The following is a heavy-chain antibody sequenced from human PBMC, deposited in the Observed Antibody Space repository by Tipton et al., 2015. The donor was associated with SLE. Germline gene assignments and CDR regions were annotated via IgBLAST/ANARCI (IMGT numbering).Heavy chain of an antibody. J-gene: IGHJ5*02. D-gene: IGHD2-21*01. CDR2: IYTSGST. CDR3: ARDAVYCGGDCPSVGWFDP. CDR1: GGSISSHY. V-gene: IGHV4-4*07. Sequence: TLSLTCTVSGGSISSHYWSWIRQPAGKGLEWIGRIYTSGSTNYNPSLKSRVTMSVDTSKNQFSLKLSSVTAADTAVYYCARDAVYCGGDCPSVGWFDPWGQGTLVTVSS.